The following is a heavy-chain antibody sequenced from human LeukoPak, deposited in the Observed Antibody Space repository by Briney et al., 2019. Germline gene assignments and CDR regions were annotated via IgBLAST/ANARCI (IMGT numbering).Heavy chain of an antibody. V-gene: IGHV3-7*03. J-gene: IGHJ4*02. CDR2: IDKDGSEK. CDR3: AREGRDSTSSDY. CDR1: GFMFSDSW. Sequence: GGSLRLSCVASGFMFSDSWMSWVRPAPGKGLEWVADIDKDGSEKDYVDSVSGRFTISRDNAKNSVYLQMDSLRAEDTAVYYCAREGRDSTSSDYWGQGTLVTVSS. D-gene: IGHD2-2*01.